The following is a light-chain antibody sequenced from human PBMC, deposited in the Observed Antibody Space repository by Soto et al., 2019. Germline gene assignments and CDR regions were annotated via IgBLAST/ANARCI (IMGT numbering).Light chain of an antibody. Sequence: DIVMTRSPLSLPVTPGEPASISCRSSHSLLHSNGYNYLDWYLQKPGQSPQLLIYLGSNRASGVPDRFSGSGSGTDFTLKISRVEAEDVGVYYCMQALQTPFTFGGGTKVEIK. J-gene: IGKJ4*01. CDR2: LGS. CDR1: HSLLHSNGYNY. V-gene: IGKV2-28*01. CDR3: MQALQTPFT.